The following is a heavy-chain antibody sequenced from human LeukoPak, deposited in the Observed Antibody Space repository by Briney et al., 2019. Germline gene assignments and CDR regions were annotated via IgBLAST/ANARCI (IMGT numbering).Heavy chain of an antibody. D-gene: IGHD6-13*01. V-gene: IGHV3-30*02. CDR3: ARESAGSKSKDYYFDY. J-gene: IGHJ4*02. Sequence: GGSLRLSCAASGFTFSSYGMHWVRQAPGKGLEWVAFIRYDGSNKYYADSVKGRFTISRDNSKNTLYLQMNSLRAEDTAVYYCARESAGSKSKDYYFDYWGQGTLVTVSS. CDR1: GFTFSSYG. CDR2: IRYDGSNK.